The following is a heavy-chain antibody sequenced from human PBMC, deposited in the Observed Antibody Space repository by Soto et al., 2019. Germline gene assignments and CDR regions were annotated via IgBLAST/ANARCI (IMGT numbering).Heavy chain of an antibody. J-gene: IGHJ6*02. Sequence: QVQLVQSGAEVKKPGSSVKVSCKASGGTFSSYAISWVRQAPGQGLEWMGGIIPIFGTANYAQKFQGRVTITADESTSTAYMELSSLRSEDTTVYYCAREVVVAAISYYYGMDVWGQGTTVTVSS. D-gene: IGHD2-15*01. CDR3: AREVVVAAISYYYGMDV. CDR2: IIPIFGTA. CDR1: GGTFSSYA. V-gene: IGHV1-69*12.